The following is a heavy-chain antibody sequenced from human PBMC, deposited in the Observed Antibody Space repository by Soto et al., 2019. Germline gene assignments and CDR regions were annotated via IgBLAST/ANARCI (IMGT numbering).Heavy chain of an antibody. CDR1: GGSFSGYY. J-gene: IGHJ3*02. V-gene: IGHV4-34*01. D-gene: IGHD3-9*01. CDR2: INHSGST. CDR3: ARGPGYYDILTGYYNSAFDI. Sequence: LSLTCAVYGGSFSGYYWSWIRQPPGKGLEWIGEINHSGSTNYNPSLKSRVTISVDTSKNQFSLKLSSVTAADTAVYYCARGPGYYDILTGYYNSAFDIWGQGTMVTVSS.